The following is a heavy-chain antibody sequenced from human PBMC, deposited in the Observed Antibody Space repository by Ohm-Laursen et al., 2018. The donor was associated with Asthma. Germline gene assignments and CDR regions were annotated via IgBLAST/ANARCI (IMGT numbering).Heavy chain of an antibody. Sequence: RSLRLSCTASGFTFRSYGMQWVRQAPGKGLEWVAVISFDGTSQHYADSVKGRFTISRDNSKNTLTLEMNSLRVEDTAVYFCAKDLDSSGWEFFDYWGQGSLVTVSS. J-gene: IGHJ4*02. CDR1: GFTFRSYG. D-gene: IGHD6-19*01. CDR3: AKDLDSSGWEFFDY. CDR2: ISFDGTSQ. V-gene: IGHV3-30*18.